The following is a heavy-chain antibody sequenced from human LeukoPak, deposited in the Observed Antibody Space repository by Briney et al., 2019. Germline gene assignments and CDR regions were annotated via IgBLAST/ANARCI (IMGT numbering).Heavy chain of an antibody. Sequence: SETLSLTCTVSGGSISSYYWSWIRQPPGKGLEWIGYIYYSGSTNYNPSLKSRVTISVDTSKNQFSLKQSSVTAADTAVYYCARDTVTTYYYYGMDVWGQGTTVTVSS. J-gene: IGHJ6*02. CDR2: IYYSGST. CDR3: ARDTVTTYYYYGMDV. D-gene: IGHD4-11*01. CDR1: GGSISSYY. V-gene: IGHV4-59*01.